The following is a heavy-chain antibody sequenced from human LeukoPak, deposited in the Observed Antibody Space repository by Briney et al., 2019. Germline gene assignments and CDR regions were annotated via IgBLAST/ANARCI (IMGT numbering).Heavy chain of an antibody. CDR3: ARTPDGDKCDH. V-gene: IGHV1-18*04. J-gene: IGHJ4*02. Sequence: ASVKVSCKASGYTFTSYGISWVRQAPGQGLEWMGWISAYNGNTNYAQKLQGRVTMTTDTSTSTAYMELSSLRSEDTAVYYWARTPDGDKCDHWGQGTLVTVSS. CDR1: GYTFTSYG. D-gene: IGHD4-17*01. CDR2: ISAYNGNT.